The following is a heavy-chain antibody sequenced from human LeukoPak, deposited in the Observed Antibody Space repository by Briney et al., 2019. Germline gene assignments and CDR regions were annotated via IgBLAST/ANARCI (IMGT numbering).Heavy chain of an antibody. Sequence: PGGSLRVSCAASGFTFSSYAMSWVRQAPGKGLEWVSTMSVSGGSTYYADSVKGRFTISRDNSKNTLYLQMNSLRVEDTAVYYCAKERYSSSPYYVGNWGQGTLVTVSS. V-gene: IGHV3-23*01. D-gene: IGHD6-6*01. CDR3: AKERYSSSPYYVGN. J-gene: IGHJ4*02. CDR1: GFTFSSYA. CDR2: MSVSGGST.